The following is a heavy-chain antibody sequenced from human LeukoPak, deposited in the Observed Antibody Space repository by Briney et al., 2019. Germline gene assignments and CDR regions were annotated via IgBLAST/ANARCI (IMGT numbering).Heavy chain of an antibody. CDR1: GYTFTGYY. J-gene: IGHJ4*02. Sequence: ASVKVSCKASGYTFTGYYMRWVRQAPGQGLEWMGWINPNSGGTNYAQKLQGRVTMTTDTSTSTAYMELRSLRSDDTAVYYCAREVPYDSSRYYQPFDYWGQGTLVTVSS. CDR3: AREVPYDSSRYYQPFDY. CDR2: INPNSGGT. V-gene: IGHV1-2*02. D-gene: IGHD3-22*01.